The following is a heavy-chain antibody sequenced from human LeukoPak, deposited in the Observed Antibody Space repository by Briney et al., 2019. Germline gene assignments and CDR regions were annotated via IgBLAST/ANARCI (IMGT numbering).Heavy chain of an antibody. CDR1: GFTFSSYA. V-gene: IGHV3-30*02. CDR3: AKGIGLTDY. CDR2: IQYDGSNK. J-gene: IGHJ4*02. D-gene: IGHD3-9*01. Sequence: GGSLRLSCAASGFTFSSYAMSWVRQAPGKGLEWVAFIQYDGSNKYYADSVKGRFTISRDNSKNTLYLQMNSLRAEDTAVCYCAKGIGLTDYWGQGTLVTVSS.